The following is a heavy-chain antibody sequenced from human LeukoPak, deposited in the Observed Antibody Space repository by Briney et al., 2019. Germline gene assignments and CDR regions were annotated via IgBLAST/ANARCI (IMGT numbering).Heavy chain of an antibody. J-gene: IGHJ4*02. CDR2: ISGSGGNT. D-gene: IGHD6-6*01. V-gene: IGHV3-23*01. CDR1: GFTFSIYA. Sequence: PGGSLRLSCAASGFTFSIYAMSWVRQAPGKGLEWVSAISGSGGNTYYADSVKGRFTISRDNSKNTLYLQMNSLRAEDTAVYYCPKGSFPYSSSSGYFDYWGQGTLVTVSS. CDR3: PKGSFPYSSSSGYFDY.